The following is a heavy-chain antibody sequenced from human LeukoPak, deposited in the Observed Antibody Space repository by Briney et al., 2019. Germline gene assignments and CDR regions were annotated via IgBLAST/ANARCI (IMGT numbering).Heavy chain of an antibody. J-gene: IGHJ6*03. Sequence: QPGGSLRLSCAASGFTFSSYAMSWVRQAPGKGLEWVSAISGSGGSTYYADSVKGRFTISRDNSKNTLYLQMNSLRAEDTAVYYCAKAGMVVADYYYYYYMDVWGKGTTVTVSS. CDR2: ISGSGGST. D-gene: IGHD2-2*01. CDR1: GFTFSSYA. V-gene: IGHV3-23*01. CDR3: AKAGMVVADYYYYYYMDV.